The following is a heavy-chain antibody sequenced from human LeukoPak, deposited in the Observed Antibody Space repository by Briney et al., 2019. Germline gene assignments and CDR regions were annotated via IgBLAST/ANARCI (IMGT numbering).Heavy chain of an antibody. CDR3: AKDQWEDTAMVTSDY. Sequence: GGSLRLSCAAVGFNVSRSYMNWVRQAPGRGLEWVSAISGSGGSTYYADSVKGWFTISRDNSKNTLYLQMNSLRAEDTAVYYCAKDQWEDTAMVTSDYWGQGTLVTVSS. V-gene: IGHV3-23*01. CDR1: GFNVSRSY. CDR2: ISGSGGST. J-gene: IGHJ4*02. D-gene: IGHD5-18*01.